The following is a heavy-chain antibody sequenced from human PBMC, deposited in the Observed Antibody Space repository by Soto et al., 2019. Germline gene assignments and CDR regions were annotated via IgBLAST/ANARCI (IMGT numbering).Heavy chain of an antibody. CDR3: ARRLRNWFDP. J-gene: IGHJ5*02. Sequence: SETLSLTCTVSGGSISSSSYYWGWIRQPPGKGLEWIGSIYYSGSTYYNPSLKSRVTISVDTSKNQSSLKLSSVTAADTAVYYCARRLRNWFDPWGQGTLVTVSS. V-gene: IGHV4-39*01. CDR2: IYYSGST. CDR1: GGSISSSSYY.